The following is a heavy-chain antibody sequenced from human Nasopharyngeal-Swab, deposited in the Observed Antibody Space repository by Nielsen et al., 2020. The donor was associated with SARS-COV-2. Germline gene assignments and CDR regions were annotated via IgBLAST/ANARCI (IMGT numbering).Heavy chain of an antibody. CDR1: GDSISSSSYY. CDR2: IYSSGST. V-gene: IGHV4-39*01. Sequence: ESLKISCPVSGDSISSSSYYWGWIRQPPGKGLEWIGSIYSSGSTYYNPSLKSRVTISVDTSKNQFSLKLSSVTAADTAVYYCARLLDYWGQGTLVTVSS. J-gene: IGHJ4*02. CDR3: ARLLDY.